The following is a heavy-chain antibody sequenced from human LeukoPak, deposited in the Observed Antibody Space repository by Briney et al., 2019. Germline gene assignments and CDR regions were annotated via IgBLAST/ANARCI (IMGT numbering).Heavy chain of an antibody. CDR3: ARDSTEDYYYYYGMDV. J-gene: IGHJ6*02. CDR2: IYYSGST. V-gene: IGHV4-39*07. Sequence: WVRQPPGKGLEWIGSIYYSGSTYYNPSLKSRVTISVDTSKNQFSLKLSSVTAADTAVYYCARDSTEDYYYYYGMDVWGQGTTVTVSS.